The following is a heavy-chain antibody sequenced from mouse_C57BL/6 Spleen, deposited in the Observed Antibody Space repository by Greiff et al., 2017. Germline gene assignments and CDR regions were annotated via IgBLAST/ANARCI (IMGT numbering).Heavy chain of an antibody. D-gene: IGHD4-1*01. CDR2: IDPETGGT. Sequence: QVQLKQSGAELVRPGASVTLSCKASGYTFTDYEMHWVKQTPVHGLEWIGAIDPETGGTAYNQKFKGKAILTADKSSSTAYMELRSLTSEDSAVYYCTDPRTGRYRYFEGWGTGTTVTAAS. CDR1: GYTFTDYE. V-gene: IGHV1-15*01. CDR3: TDPRTGRYRYFEG. J-gene: IGHJ1*03.